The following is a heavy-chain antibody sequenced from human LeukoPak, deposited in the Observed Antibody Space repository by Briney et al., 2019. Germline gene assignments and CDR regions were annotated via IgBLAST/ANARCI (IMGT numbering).Heavy chain of an antibody. D-gene: IGHD5-18*01. V-gene: IGHV4-59*01. CDR2: IYYSGNT. J-gene: IGHJ3*02. CDR3: ARRTTITANGAFDI. CDR1: GASISSYY. Sequence: SETLSLTCPVSGASISSYYWSWIRQPPGKGLEWIGYIYYSGNTNYNPSLKSRVTISLDTSKNHFSLKLSSVTAADTGVYYCARRTTITANGAFDIWGQGTMVTVSS.